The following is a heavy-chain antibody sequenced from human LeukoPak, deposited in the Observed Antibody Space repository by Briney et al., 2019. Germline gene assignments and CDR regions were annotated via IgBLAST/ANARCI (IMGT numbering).Heavy chain of an antibody. V-gene: IGHV4-39*07. Sequence: SETLSLTCTVSGGSISSSSYYWGWIRQPPGKGLEWIGSIYYSGSTYYNPSLKSRVTISVDTSKNQFSLKLSSVTAADTAVYYCARYDYGDYGAGWFDPWGQGTLVTVSS. D-gene: IGHD4-17*01. CDR1: GGSISSSSYY. CDR3: ARYDYGDYGAGWFDP. CDR2: IYYSGST. J-gene: IGHJ5*02.